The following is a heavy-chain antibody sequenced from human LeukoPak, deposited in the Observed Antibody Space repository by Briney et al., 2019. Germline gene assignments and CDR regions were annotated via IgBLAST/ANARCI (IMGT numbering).Heavy chain of an antibody. Sequence: GRSLRLSCAASGFTFSSYSMNWVRQAPGKGLEWVSYISSSSSTIYYADSVKGRFTISRDNAKNSLYLQMSSLRSEDTAVYYCARDWKGAFDIWGQGTMVTVSS. J-gene: IGHJ3*02. CDR3: ARDWKGAFDI. V-gene: IGHV3-48*01. D-gene: IGHD1-1*01. CDR2: ISSSSSTI. CDR1: GFTFSSYS.